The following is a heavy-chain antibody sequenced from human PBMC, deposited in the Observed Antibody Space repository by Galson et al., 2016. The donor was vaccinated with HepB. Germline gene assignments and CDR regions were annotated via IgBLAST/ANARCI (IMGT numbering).Heavy chain of an antibody. CDR1: GASISSTDW. V-gene: IGHV4-4*02. Sequence: SETLSLTCAASGASISSTDWWSWVRQPPGKGLEWIGEVYQNGNTNYKPSLKSRVTISVDKSKNQFSLRLSSVTAADTAVYHCARFWNGNYFDYWGQGTLVTVSS. CDR2: VYQNGNT. J-gene: IGHJ4*02. CDR3: ARFWNGNYFDY. D-gene: IGHD3-3*01.